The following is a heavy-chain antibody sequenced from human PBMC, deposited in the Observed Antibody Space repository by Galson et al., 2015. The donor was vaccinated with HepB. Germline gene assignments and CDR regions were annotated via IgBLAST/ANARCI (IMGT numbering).Heavy chain of an antibody. Sequence: SLRLSCAASGFIFDDFALHWVRQAPGKGPEWVSGISWNSGTIVYADSVKGRFTISRDNARSSLYLQMNSLRAEDTALYYCAKDRAAAGTVGLDFWGQGTLVTVSS. CDR3: AKDRAAAGTVGLDF. J-gene: IGHJ4*02. V-gene: IGHV3-9*01. CDR2: ISWNSGTI. D-gene: IGHD6-13*01. CDR1: GFIFDDFA.